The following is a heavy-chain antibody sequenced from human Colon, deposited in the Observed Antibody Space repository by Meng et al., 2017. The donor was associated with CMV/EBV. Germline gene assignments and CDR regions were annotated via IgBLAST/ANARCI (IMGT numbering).Heavy chain of an antibody. CDR3: ARDADWGSYWYFDL. D-gene: IGHD7-27*01. J-gene: IGHJ2*01. V-gene: IGHV3-74*03. Sequence: GESLKISCAASGFTFRSYWMHWVRQAPGKGLVWVSRINSDGGSITYADFVKGRFTISRDNAKNTLYLQMTSLTAEDTAVYYCARDADWGSYWYFDLWGRGTLVTVSS. CDR1: GFTFRSYW. CDR2: INSDGGSI.